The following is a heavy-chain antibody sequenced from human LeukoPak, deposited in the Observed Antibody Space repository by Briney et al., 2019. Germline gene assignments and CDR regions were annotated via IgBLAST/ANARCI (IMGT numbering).Heavy chain of an antibody. J-gene: IGHJ3*02. Sequence: SETLSLTCTVSGGSISSSYWSWIRQPPGKGLEWIGYIHYSGSTNYNPSLKSRVTISVDTSKNQFSLKLSSVTAADTAVYYCARTYDSSGFHDAFDIWGQGTMVTVSS. CDR2: IHYSGST. CDR3: ARTYDSSGFHDAFDI. V-gene: IGHV4-59*01. D-gene: IGHD3-22*01. CDR1: GGSISSSY.